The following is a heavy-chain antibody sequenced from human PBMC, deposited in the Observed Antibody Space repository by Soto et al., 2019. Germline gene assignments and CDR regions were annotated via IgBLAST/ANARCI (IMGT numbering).Heavy chain of an antibody. Sequence: EVQLVESGGGLVQPGGSLKLSCAASGFTFSGSAMHWVRQASGKGLEWVGRIRSKPNNYATAYGASVKGRFTITRDESYNTAYLQMNSLNTEDTAVYYCSRQASDFWSGKPQYYMDVWGKGTTVTVSS. CDR3: SRQASDFWSGKPQYYMDV. CDR1: GFTFSGSA. V-gene: IGHV3-73*01. D-gene: IGHD3-3*01. CDR2: IRSKPNNYAT. J-gene: IGHJ6*03.